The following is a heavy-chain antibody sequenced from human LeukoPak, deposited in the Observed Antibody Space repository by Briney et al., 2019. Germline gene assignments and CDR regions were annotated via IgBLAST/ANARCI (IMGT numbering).Heavy chain of an antibody. J-gene: IGHJ4*02. Sequence: SETLSLTCAVSGASIISPYWLTWVRHPPGKGLEWVGEIYHDGNTNYNPSLKSRLSVSLDKSRNQFSLKLSFVTAADTAVYYCVRTPRDWGQGILVTVSS. CDR1: GASIISPYW. CDR3: VRTPRD. CDR2: IYHDGNT. D-gene: IGHD2-21*01. V-gene: IGHV4-4*02.